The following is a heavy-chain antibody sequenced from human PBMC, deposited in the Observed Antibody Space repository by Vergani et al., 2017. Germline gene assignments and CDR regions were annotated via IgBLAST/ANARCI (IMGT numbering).Heavy chain of an antibody. J-gene: IGHJ4*02. D-gene: IGHD3-22*01. CDR3: ARVARCLDYDSSGTPGYYFDY. V-gene: IGHV1-69*01. CDR1: GGTFSSYA. Sequence: QVQLVQSGAEVKKPGSSVKVSCKASGGTFSSYAISWVRQAPGQGLEWMGGIIPIFGTANYAQKFQGRVTITADESTSTAYMELSSLRSEDTAVYYCARVARCLDYDSSGTPGYYFDYWGQGTLVTVSS. CDR2: IIPIFGTA.